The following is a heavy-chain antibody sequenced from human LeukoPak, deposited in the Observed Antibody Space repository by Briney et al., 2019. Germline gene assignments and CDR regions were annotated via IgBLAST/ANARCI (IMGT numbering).Heavy chain of an antibody. CDR2: IKQDGSEK. CDR3: AREGKDYGDYVHY. V-gene: IGHV3-7*01. D-gene: IGHD4-17*01. J-gene: IGHJ4*02. Sequence: GGSLRLSXAASGFTFSSYWMSWVRQAPGKGLEWVANIKQDGSEKYYVDSVKGRFTISRDNAKNSLYLQMNSLRAEDTAVYYCAREGKDYGDYVHYWGQGTLVTVSS. CDR1: GFTFSSYW.